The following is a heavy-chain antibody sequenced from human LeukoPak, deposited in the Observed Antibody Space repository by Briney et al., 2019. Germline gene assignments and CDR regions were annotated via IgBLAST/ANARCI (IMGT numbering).Heavy chain of an antibody. Sequence: GGSLRLSCAASGFTFSSYSMSWVRQAPGKGLEWVSAVSGSGGTPYYADSVKGRFTISRDNSVNTLYLQMNSLRAEDTALYYCAKFVGGLFDSWGQGTLVTVSS. CDR2: VSGSGGTP. D-gene: IGHD3-16*01. V-gene: IGHV3-23*01. CDR3: AKFVGGLFDS. J-gene: IGHJ4*02. CDR1: GFTFSSYS.